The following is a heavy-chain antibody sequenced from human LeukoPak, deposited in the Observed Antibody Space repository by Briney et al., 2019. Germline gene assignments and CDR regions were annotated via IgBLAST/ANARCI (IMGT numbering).Heavy chain of an antibody. CDR1: GFTFSSYG. V-gene: IGHV3-30*02. CDR2: IRYDGSNK. Sequence: GGSLRLSCAASGFTFSSYGMHWVRQAPGKGLEWVAFIRYDGSNKYYADSVKGRFTISRDNSKNTLYLQMNSLRAEDTAVYYCAKDRNGYTSYYDSSGYPGYWGQGTLVTVSS. D-gene: IGHD3-22*01. CDR3: AKDRNGYTSYYDSSGYPGY. J-gene: IGHJ4*02.